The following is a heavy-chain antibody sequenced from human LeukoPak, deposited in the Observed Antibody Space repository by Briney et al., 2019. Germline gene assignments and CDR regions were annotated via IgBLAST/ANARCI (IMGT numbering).Heavy chain of an antibody. D-gene: IGHD6-19*01. J-gene: IGHJ6*02. V-gene: IGHV1-69*13. CDR1: GGTSSSYA. CDR3: ARANGVAVAGYYYYYGMDV. Sequence: SVKVSCKASGGTSSSYAISWVRQAPGQGLEWMGGIIPIFGTANYAQKFQGRVTITADESTSTAYMELSSLRSEDTAVYYCARANGVAVAGYYYYYGMDVWGQGTTVTVSS. CDR2: IIPIFGTA.